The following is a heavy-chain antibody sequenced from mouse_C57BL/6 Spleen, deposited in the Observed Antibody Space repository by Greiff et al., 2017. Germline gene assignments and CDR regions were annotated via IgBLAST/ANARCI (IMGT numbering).Heavy chain of an antibody. J-gene: IGHJ2*01. D-gene: IGHD1-1*01. V-gene: IGHV5-4*01. CDR2: ISDGGSYT. Sequence: EVKLVESGGGLVKPGGSLKLSCAASGFTFSSYAMSWVRQTPEKRLEWVATISDGGSYTYYPDNVEGRFTISRDNATNNLYLQMSHLKSEDTAMYYCARDNYGSSPYYFDYWGQGTTLTVSS. CDR1: GFTFSSYA. CDR3: ARDNYGSSPYYFDY.